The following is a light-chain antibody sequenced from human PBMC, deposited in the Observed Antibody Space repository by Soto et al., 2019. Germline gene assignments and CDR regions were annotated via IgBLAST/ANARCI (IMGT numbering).Light chain of an antibody. CDR1: HSVSSSY. Sequence: EIVLTQSPGTLSLSPGERATLSCRASHSVSSSYLAWYQQKLGQAPRLLTYGASSRATGIPDRFSGSGSGTDFTLTISRLEPEDFAVYYCQQYGSSLFTFGPGTKVDI. V-gene: IGKV3-20*01. CDR2: GAS. CDR3: QQYGSSLFT. J-gene: IGKJ3*01.